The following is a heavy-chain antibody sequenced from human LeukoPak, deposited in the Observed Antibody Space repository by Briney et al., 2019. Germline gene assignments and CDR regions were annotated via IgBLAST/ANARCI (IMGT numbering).Heavy chain of an antibody. CDR2: IKEDGKDK. CDR3: ARDRGRGFDL. Sequence: GGSLRLSRAASGFVFSRYWMTWVRQAPGKGLEWVANIKEDGKDKYYVDSVKGRFTISKDNARNSLYLQMNSLRVDDTAIYYCARDRGRGFDLWGQGTLVTVSS. J-gene: IGHJ5*02. V-gene: IGHV3-7*01. CDR1: GFVFSRYW.